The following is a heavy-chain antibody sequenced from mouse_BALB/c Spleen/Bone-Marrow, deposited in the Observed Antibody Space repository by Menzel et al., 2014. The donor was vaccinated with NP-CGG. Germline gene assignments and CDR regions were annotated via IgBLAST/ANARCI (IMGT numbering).Heavy chain of an antibody. V-gene: IGHV1-4*02. J-gene: IGHJ2*01. CDR2: INPSSGYT. D-gene: IGHD2-3*01. Sequence: VHLVESAAELARPGASVKMSCKASGYTFTSYTMHWVKQRPGQGLEWIGYINPSSGYTEYNQKFKDKTTLTADKSSSTAYMQLSSLTSEDSAVYYYARRDGYRWGQGTTLTVSS. CDR3: ARRDGYR. CDR1: GYTFTSYT.